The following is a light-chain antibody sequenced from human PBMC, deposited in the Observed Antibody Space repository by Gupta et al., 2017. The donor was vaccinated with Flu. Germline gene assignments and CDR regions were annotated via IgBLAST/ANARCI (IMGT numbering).Light chain of an antibody. J-gene: IGLJ2*01. Sequence: TSSDVGSYNYVSWYRHHPGQAPKLMIYEVSKRPSGVPDRFSGSKSGNTASLSVSGLQAEDEADYYCSSYAGSNNLVFGGGTKLTVL. V-gene: IGLV2-8*01. CDR1: SSDVGSYNY. CDR3: SSYAGSNNLV. CDR2: EVS.